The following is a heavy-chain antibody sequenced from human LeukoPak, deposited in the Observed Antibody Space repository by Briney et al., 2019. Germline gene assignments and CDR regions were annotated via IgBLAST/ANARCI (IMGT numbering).Heavy chain of an antibody. CDR3: AKDRWRDGTLSLDN. CDR1: DYTFTSYS. D-gene: IGHD3-3*01. J-gene: IGHJ4*02. Sequence: ASVKVSCKASDYTFTSYSINWVRQAPGQGLEWMGWISTYNGNSNYAQKLQGRVTMTTDTSTSTAYMELRSLRSDDTAMYYCAKDRWRDGTLSLDNGGQGTLVTVSS. V-gene: IGHV1-18*01. CDR2: ISTYNGNS.